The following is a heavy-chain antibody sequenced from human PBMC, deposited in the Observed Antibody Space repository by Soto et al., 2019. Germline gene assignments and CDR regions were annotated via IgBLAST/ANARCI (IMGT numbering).Heavy chain of an antibody. CDR2: ISSSSSYI. Sequence: EVQLVESGGGLVKPGGSLRLSCAASGFTFSSYSMNWVRQAPGKGLEWVSSISSSSSYIYYADSVKGRFTISRDNAKNSLYLQMNSLRAEDTAVYYCARDARFLEWLPYYFDYWGQGTLVTVSS. D-gene: IGHD3-3*01. CDR1: GFTFSSYS. J-gene: IGHJ4*02. V-gene: IGHV3-21*01. CDR3: ARDARFLEWLPYYFDY.